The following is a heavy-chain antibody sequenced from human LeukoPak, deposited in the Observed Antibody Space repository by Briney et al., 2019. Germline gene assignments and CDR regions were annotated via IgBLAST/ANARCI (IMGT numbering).Heavy chain of an antibody. CDR1: GGSISSSSYY. V-gene: IGHV4-39*01. CDR3: SYDSSGYYKRGKEILDAFDI. Sequence: SETLSLTCTVSGGSISSSSYYWGWIRQPPGKGLEWIGSIYYSGSTYYNPSLKSRVTISVDTSKNQFSLKLSSVTAADTAVYYCSYDSSGYYKRGKEILDAFDIWGQGTMVTVSS. CDR2: IYYSGST. D-gene: IGHD3-22*01. J-gene: IGHJ3*02.